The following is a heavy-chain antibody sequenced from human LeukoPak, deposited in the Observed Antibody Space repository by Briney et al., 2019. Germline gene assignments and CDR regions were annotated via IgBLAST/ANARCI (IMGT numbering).Heavy chain of an antibody. CDR1: GYTFTSYY. CDR3: ARVGGYKTNSPQYYSDY. D-gene: IGHD5-24*01. Sequence: ASVKVSCKASGYTFTSYYMHWVRQAPGQGLEWMGIINPSGGSTSYAQKFQGRVTMTRDTSTSTVYMELSSLRSEDTAVYYCARVGGYKTNSPQYYSDYWGQGTLVTVSS. V-gene: IGHV1-46*01. CDR2: INPSGGST. J-gene: IGHJ4*02.